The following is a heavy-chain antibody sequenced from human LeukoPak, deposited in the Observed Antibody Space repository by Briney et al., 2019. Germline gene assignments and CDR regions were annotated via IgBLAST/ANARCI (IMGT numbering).Heavy chain of an antibody. Sequence: GGSLRLSCAVSGFTFRSYWMSWVRQAPGKGLEWVANINQDGSEKDYVDSVKGRFTISRDNAKNSLYLQMNSLRAEDTAVYYCARARGSYDLDYWGQGTLVTVSS. CDR3: ARARGSYDLDY. CDR2: INQDGSEK. V-gene: IGHV3-7*04. J-gene: IGHJ4*02. D-gene: IGHD1-26*01. CDR1: GFTFRSYW.